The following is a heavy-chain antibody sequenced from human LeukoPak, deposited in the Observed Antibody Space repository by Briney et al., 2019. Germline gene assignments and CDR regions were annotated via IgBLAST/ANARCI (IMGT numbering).Heavy chain of an antibody. V-gene: IGHV4-59*01. J-gene: IGHJ3*02. CDR2: IYYTGNT. D-gene: IGHD3-22*01. Sequence: SETLSLTCIVSGGSISNYYWIWIRQPPGKGLEWIGYIYYTGNTNYNPSLKSRVTISVDTSKNQFSLKLSSVTAADTAVYYCARWNYDSSGHRPFDIWGQGTMVTVSS. CDR1: GGSISNYY. CDR3: ARWNYDSSGHRPFDI.